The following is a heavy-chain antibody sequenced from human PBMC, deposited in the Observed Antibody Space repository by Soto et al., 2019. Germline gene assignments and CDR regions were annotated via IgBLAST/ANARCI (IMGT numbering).Heavy chain of an antibody. CDR1: GGSISSSSYY. CDR2: IYYGGST. Sequence: QLQLQESGPGLVKPSETLSLTCTVSGGSISSSSYYWGWIRQPPGKGLEWIGSIYYGGSTYYNPSLKSRVTIAVDTSKNQFSLKLSSVTAADTAVYYCARQVIQLWLANWFDPWGQGTLVTVSS. D-gene: IGHD5-18*01. V-gene: IGHV4-39*01. J-gene: IGHJ5*02. CDR3: ARQVIQLWLANWFDP.